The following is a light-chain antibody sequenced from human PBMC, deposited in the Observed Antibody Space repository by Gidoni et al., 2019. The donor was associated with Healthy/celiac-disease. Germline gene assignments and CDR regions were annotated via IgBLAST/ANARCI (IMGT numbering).Light chain of an antibody. CDR2: GAS. CDR3: QQYGSSPPRT. J-gene: IGKJ1*01. CDR1: QSVSSSY. V-gene: IGKV3-20*01. Sequence: EIVLTQSPGTLDLSPGERATLSCRASQSVSSSYLAWYQQKPGQAPRLLIYGASSRATGIPDRFSGSGSGTDFTLTISRLEPEDFAVYYCQQYGSSPPRTFGQGTKVEIK.